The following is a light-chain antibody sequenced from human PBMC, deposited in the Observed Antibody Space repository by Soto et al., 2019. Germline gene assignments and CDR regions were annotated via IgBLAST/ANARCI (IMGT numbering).Light chain of an antibody. V-gene: IGKV1-5*01. J-gene: IGKJ1*01. Sequence: DLQLTHSPSTLTASIGDRFTITCRASQTISNWLAWYQQRPGKAPQLLISDASRLEAGVPSRFSGSGTGTEFTLTINSLQPTDFATYYCQQYNSYPWTFGQGTKVDIK. CDR3: QQYNSYPWT. CDR1: QTISNW. CDR2: DAS.